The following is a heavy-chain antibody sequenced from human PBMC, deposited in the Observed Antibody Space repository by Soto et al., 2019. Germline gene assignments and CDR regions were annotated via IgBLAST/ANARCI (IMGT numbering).Heavy chain of an antibody. Sequence: PSETLSLTCTVSGGSISSYYWGWIRQPPGKGLEWIGSIYYTGNTYYNPSLKSRVTISVYTSKNQFSLKLDSVTAADTAVYFCERHSIWLLLSDYWGQGSLVTVSS. CDR3: ERHSIWLLLSDY. CDR2: IYYTGNT. CDR1: GGSISSYY. J-gene: IGHJ4*02. D-gene: IGHD3-22*01. V-gene: IGHV4-39*01.